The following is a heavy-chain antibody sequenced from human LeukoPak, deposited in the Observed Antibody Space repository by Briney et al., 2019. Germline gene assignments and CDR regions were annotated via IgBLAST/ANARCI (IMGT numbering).Heavy chain of an antibody. J-gene: IGHJ4*02. CDR1: GFTSSSYA. CDR3: ARSRGYSYGVDY. D-gene: IGHD5-18*01. CDR2: ISYDGSNK. Sequence: GGSLRLSCAASGFTSSSYAMRWVRQAPGKGLEWVAVISYDGSNKYYADSVKGRFTISRDNSKNTLYLQMNSLRAEDTAVYYCARSRGYSYGVDYWGQGTLVTVSS. V-gene: IGHV3-30*04.